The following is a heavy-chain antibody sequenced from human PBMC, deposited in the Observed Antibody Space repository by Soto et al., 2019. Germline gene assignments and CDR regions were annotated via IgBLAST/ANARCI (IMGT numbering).Heavy chain of an antibody. CDR2: IVPIYGTR. CDR3: ARDLDYYGSGSHYYYGMGV. D-gene: IGHD3-10*01. V-gene: IGHV1-69*13. Sequence: ASVKVSCKASGGTFSKYAFSWVRQAPGQGLEWMGGIVPIYGTRGFAQKFQGRLTITADEPTRTAYMELSSLRSEDTAVYYCARDLDYYGSGSHYYYGMGVWGQGTTVTVSS. CDR1: GGTFSKYA. J-gene: IGHJ6*02.